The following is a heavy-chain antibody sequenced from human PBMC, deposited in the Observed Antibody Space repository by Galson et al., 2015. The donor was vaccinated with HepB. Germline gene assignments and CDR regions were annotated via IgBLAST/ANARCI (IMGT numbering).Heavy chain of an antibody. CDR3: SKGRSSGNSYFDY. D-gene: IGHD1-26*01. Sequence: SLRLSCAASGFTFSSYGMSWVRQAPGKGLEWVSGISGSGGSTFYADSVQGRFTISRDNSKNTLYLQMSSLRAEDTAVYYCSKGRSSGNSYFDYWGRGTLVTVSS. CDR2: ISGSGGST. V-gene: IGHV3-23*01. J-gene: IGHJ4*02. CDR1: GFTFSSYG.